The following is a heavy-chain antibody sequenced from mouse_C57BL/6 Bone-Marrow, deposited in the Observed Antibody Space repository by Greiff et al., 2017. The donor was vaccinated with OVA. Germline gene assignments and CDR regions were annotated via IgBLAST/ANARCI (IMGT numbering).Heavy chain of an antibody. D-gene: IGHD1-1*01. CDR3: ARPYYGSSSYYAMDY. V-gene: IGHV1-52*01. J-gene: IGHJ4*01. Sequence: VQLQQPGAELVRPGSSVKLSCKASGYTFTSYWMHWVKQRPIQGLEWIGNIDPSDSETHYNQKFKDKATLTVDKSSSTAYMQLSSLTSEDSAVYYGARPYYGSSSYYAMDYWGQGTSVTVAS. CDR1: GYTFTSYW. CDR2: IDPSDSET.